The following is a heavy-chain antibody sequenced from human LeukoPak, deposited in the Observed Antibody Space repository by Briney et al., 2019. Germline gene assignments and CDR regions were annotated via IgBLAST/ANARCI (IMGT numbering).Heavy chain of an antibody. J-gene: IGHJ4*02. D-gene: IGHD1-26*01. Sequence: SVKDSCKAAGYTLISYAISWVRQAPGQRLEWMGGIIPILGIANYAQKFQGRVTITADKSTSTAYMELSSLRSKDTAVYYCARDAYSGSYPTFDYWGQGTLVTVSS. CDR1: GYTLISYA. CDR2: IIPILGIA. CDR3: ARDAYSGSYPTFDY. V-gene: IGHV1-69*10.